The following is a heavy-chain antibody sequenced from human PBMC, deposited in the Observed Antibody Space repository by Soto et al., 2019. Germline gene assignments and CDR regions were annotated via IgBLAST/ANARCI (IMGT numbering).Heavy chain of an antibody. Sequence: ATGKAVPSYCLDRVRKAPGQGLVWMGWISAYNGNTNYAQKLQGRVTMTTDTSTSTAYIELRSLRSDDTAVYYCARDNSKTDI. V-gene: IGHV1-18*04. CDR3: ARDNSKTDI. J-gene: IGHJ3*02. D-gene: IGHD1-20*01. CDR2: ISAYNGNT. CDR1: GKAVPSYC.